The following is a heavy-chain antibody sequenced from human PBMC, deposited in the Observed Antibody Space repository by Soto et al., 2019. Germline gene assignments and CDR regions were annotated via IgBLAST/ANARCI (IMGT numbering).Heavy chain of an antibody. Sequence: PSETLSLTCTVSGGSISGSYWSWIRQTPGKVLEWIGFIHYTGSTNYNTSLKSRVTMSVDSAKNQFSLQLRSVTAADTAVYFCEKYRRTDEEGYSFDFWGQGALVTVSS. CDR1: GGSISGSY. CDR3: EKYRRTDEEGYSFDF. CDR2: IHYTGST. V-gene: IGHV4-59*01. J-gene: IGHJ4*02. D-gene: IGHD2-15*01.